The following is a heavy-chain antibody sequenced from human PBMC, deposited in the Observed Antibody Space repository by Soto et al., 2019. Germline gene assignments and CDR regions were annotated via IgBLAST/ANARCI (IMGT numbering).Heavy chain of an antibody. Sequence: ASVKVSCKASGYTFTSYDINWVRQATGQGLEWMGWMNPNSGNTGYAQKFQGRVTMTRNTSISTAYMEVSSLRSEDTAVYYCARGPVRGSSSXYLRIYYYYMDVWGKGTAVTVSS. CDR2: MNPNSGNT. V-gene: IGHV1-8*01. CDR1: GYTFTSYD. J-gene: IGHJ6*03. D-gene: IGHD6-13*01. CDR3: ARGPVRGSSSXYLRIYYYYMDV.